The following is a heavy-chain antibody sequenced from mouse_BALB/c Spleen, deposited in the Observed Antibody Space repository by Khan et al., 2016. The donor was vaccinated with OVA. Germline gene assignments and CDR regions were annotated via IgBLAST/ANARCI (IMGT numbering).Heavy chain of an antibody. J-gene: IGHJ2*01. V-gene: IGHV9-2-1*01. Sequence: QIQLVQSGPELKKPGETVKISCKASGYTFTDYSMHWVKQAPGKGLKWMGWINTETGEPTYADDFKGRFAFSLETSSSTAYLQINNLKNEDTATYFCARDRYDYFDYWGQVTTLTVSS. CDR2: INTETGEP. CDR3: ARDRYDYFDY. D-gene: IGHD2-14*01. CDR1: GYTFTDYS.